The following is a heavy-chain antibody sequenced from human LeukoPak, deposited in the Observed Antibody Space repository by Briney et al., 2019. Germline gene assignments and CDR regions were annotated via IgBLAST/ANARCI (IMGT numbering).Heavy chain of an antibody. CDR3: AQAPLGGDFDY. V-gene: IGHV3-23*01. CDR1: GFTFSSYA. CDR2: ISGSGGST. Sequence: GGSLRLSCAASGFTFSSYAMSWVHQAPGKGLEWVSAISGSGGSTYYADSVKGRFTISRDNSKNTLYLQMNSLRAEDTAVYYCAQAPLGGDFDYWGQGTLVTVSS. D-gene: IGHD2-15*01. J-gene: IGHJ4*02.